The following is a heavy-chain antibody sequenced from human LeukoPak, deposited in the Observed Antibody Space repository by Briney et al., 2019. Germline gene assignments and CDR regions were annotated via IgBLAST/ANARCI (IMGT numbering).Heavy chain of an antibody. V-gene: IGHV4-59*01. CDR1: GGSIREYY. D-gene: IGHD3-10*01. Sequence: PSETLSLTCTVSGGSIREYYLSWIRPPPGKGLEWIGYIYDSGSTNYNPSLKSRVTISVDTSKNHFSLKLSSVTAADTAVYYCARELVRGVIGAFDIWGQGPMVTVSS. J-gene: IGHJ3*02. CDR3: ARELVRGVIGAFDI. CDR2: IYDSGST.